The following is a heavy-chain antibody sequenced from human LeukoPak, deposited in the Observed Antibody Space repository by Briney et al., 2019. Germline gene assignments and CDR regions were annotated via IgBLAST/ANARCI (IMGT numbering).Heavy chain of an antibody. CDR2: ISRDGSST. CDR1: GLTFSNYY. Sequence: GGSLRLSCEASGLTFSNYYMHWVRQAPGQGPVWASRISRDGSSTSYADSVKGRFTISRDNAKSTLYLQMNSLRADDTAVYYCAKGVRAGGQGTLVTVSS. V-gene: IGHV3-74*01. CDR3: AKGVRA. J-gene: IGHJ4*02.